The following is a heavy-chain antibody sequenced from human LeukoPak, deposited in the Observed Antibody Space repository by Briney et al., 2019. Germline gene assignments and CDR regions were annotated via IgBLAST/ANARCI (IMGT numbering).Heavy chain of an antibody. CDR3: ARSPYGSGSYPNPDY. CDR2: IYYSGST. Sequence: SETLSLTCAVYGGSFSGYYGGWIRQPPGKGLEWIGSIYYSGSTYYNPSLKSRVTISVDTSKNQFSLKLSSVTAADTAVYYCARSPYGSGSYPNPDYWGQGTLVTVSS. J-gene: IGHJ4*02. V-gene: IGHV4-39*01. CDR1: GGSFSGYY. D-gene: IGHD3-10*01.